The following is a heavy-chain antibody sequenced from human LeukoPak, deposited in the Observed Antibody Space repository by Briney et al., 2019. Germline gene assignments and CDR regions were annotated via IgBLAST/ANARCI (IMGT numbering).Heavy chain of an antibody. J-gene: IGHJ4*02. D-gene: IGHD6-19*01. CDR3: AREIESAVAGNFDY. Sequence: QPGGSLRLSCAASGFTFSSYEMNWVRQAPGKGLEWVSYISSSGSTRTYADSVKGRFTISRDNAKNSLYLEMNSLRAEDTAVYYCAREIESAVAGNFDYQGQGTLVTVSS. CDR2: ISSSGSTR. CDR1: GFTFSSYE. V-gene: IGHV3-48*03.